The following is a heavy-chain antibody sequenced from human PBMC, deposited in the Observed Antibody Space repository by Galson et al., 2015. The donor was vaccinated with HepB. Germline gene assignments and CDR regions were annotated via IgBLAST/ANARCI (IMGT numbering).Heavy chain of an antibody. V-gene: IGHV3-7*03. CDR2: VKQDGRET. D-gene: IGHD3-10*01. CDR3: TIDYYSSGSHDY. Sequence: SLRLSCAASGFTFDNYWMTWVRQAPGRGLEWVANVKQDGRETHYAEAVKGRITVSSDNARNSLSLQIDNLSAEDTAVYYCTIDYYSSGSHDYWGQGTLVTVSS. CDR1: GFTFDNYW. J-gene: IGHJ4*02.